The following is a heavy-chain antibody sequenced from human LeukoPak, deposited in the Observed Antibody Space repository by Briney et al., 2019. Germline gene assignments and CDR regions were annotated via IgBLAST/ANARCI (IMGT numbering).Heavy chain of an antibody. CDR2: ISGSGGST. CDR1: EFTFSSYG. Sequence: GGSLRLSCAASEFTFSSYGMSWVRQAPGKGLEWVSSISGSGGSTQYADSVQGRFAISRDNSKNTLYLQMNSLRAEDTAVYFCAKDHDFWSRYVAFDIWGLGTMVTVSS. D-gene: IGHD3-3*01. CDR3: AKDHDFWSRYVAFDI. J-gene: IGHJ3*02. V-gene: IGHV3-23*01.